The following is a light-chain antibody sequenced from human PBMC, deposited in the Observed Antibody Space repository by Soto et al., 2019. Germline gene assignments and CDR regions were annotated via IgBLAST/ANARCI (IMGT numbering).Light chain of an antibody. CDR3: AAWDDRLNGPV. V-gene: IGLV1-44*01. J-gene: IGLJ2*01. CDR1: SSNIGSNT. Sequence: QSVLTQPPSASGTPGQRVTISCSGSSSNIGSNTVNWYQQLPGTAPKLLIHSNNQRPSGVPDRFSDSKSGTSASLAISGLQSEDEADYYCAAWDDRLNGPVFGGGTKPTVL. CDR2: SNN.